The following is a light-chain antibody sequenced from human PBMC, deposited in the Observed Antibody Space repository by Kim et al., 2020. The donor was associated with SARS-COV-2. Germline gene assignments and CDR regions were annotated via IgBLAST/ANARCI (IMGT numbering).Light chain of an antibody. Sequence: LGQTVRITCQRDTLRSYYASWYQQKPGQAPVLVIYGKNNRPSGIPDRFSGSSSGNTASLTITGAQAEDEADYYCNSRDSSGNHPVVFGGGTQLTVL. CDR2: GKN. J-gene: IGLJ2*01. CDR1: TLRSYY. CDR3: NSRDSSGNHPVV. V-gene: IGLV3-19*01.